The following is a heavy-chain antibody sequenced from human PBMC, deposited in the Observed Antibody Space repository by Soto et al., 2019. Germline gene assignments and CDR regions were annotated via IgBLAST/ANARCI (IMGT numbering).Heavy chain of an antibody. Sequence: QVQLVESGGGVVQPGRSLRLSCAASGFTFSSYGMHWVRQAPGKGLEWVAVIWYDGSNKYYADSVKGRFTISRDNSKNTLYLQMNSLRAEDTAVYYCAREKVDDILTFNWFDPWGQGTLVTVSS. CDR3: AREKVDDILTFNWFDP. CDR2: IWYDGSNK. CDR1: GFTFSSYG. D-gene: IGHD3-9*01. V-gene: IGHV3-33*01. J-gene: IGHJ5*02.